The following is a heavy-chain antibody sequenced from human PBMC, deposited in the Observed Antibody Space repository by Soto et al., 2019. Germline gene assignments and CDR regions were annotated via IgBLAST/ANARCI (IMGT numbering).Heavy chain of an antibody. J-gene: IGHJ4*02. CDR2: IWYDGSNK. V-gene: IGHV3-33*01. D-gene: IGHD2-21*02. CDR3: ARASGAYCGGDCYLDY. CDR1: GFTFSSYG. Sequence: QVQLVESGGGVVQPGRSLRLSCAASGFTFSSYGMHWVRRAPGKGLEWVAVIWYDGSNKYYADSVKGRFTISRDNSKNTLYLQMNSLRAEDTAVYYCARASGAYCGGDCYLDYWGQGTLVTVSS.